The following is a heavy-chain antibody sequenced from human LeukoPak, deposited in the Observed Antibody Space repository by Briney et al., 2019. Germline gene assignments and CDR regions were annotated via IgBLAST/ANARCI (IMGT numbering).Heavy chain of an antibody. CDR3: ARVIAARYYYYYMDV. Sequence: SETLSLTCTVSGGSISSGTHYWGWIRQPPGKGLEYIASVYYSGSTYYNPSLKSRVTISVDTSKNQFSLKLSSVTAADTAVYYCARVIAARYYYYYMDVWGKGTTVTVSS. J-gene: IGHJ6*03. CDR1: GGSISSGTHY. V-gene: IGHV4-39*07. CDR2: VYYSGST. D-gene: IGHD6-6*01.